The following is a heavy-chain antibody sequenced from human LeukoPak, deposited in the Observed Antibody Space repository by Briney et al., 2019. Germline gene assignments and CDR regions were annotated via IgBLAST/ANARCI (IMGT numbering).Heavy chain of an antibody. V-gene: IGHV3-30*02. CDR1: GFTSSSYG. D-gene: IGHD3-22*01. CDR3: ARDDRNAFDI. Sequence: VGCLRPSCAVSGFTSSSYGMHWVRQAPGKGLEWVAFIRYDGSNKYYADSVKGRFTISRDNSKNTLYLQMNSLRAEDTAVYYCARDDRNAFDIWGQGTMVTVSS. CDR2: IRYDGSNK. J-gene: IGHJ3*02.